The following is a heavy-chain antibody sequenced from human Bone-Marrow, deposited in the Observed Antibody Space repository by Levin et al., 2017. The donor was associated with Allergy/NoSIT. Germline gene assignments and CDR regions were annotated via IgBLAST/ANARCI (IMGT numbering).Heavy chain of an antibody. CDR3: ARESRAVAGTWAFDI. Sequence: GESLKISCAASGFTFSSYGMHWVRQAPGKGLEWVAVIWYDGSNKYYADSVKGRFTISRDNSKNTLYLQMNSLRAEDTAVYYCARESRAVAGTWAFDIWGQGTMVTVSS. J-gene: IGHJ3*02. V-gene: IGHV3-33*01. D-gene: IGHD6-19*01. CDR2: IWYDGSNK. CDR1: GFTFSSYG.